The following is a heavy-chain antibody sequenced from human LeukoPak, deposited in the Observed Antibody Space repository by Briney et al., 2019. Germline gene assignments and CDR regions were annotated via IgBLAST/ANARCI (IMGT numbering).Heavy chain of an antibody. CDR1: GGSISSGSYY. CDR2: IYTSGST. CDR3: ARDLPIVGATSGWFDP. J-gene: IGHJ5*02. D-gene: IGHD1-26*01. V-gene: IGHV4-61*02. Sequence: SQTLSLTCTVSGGSISSGSYYWSWIRQPAGKGLEWIGRIYTSGSTNYNPSLKSRVTISVDTSKNQFSLKLSSVTAADAAVYYCARDLPIVGATSGWFDPWGQGTLVTVSS.